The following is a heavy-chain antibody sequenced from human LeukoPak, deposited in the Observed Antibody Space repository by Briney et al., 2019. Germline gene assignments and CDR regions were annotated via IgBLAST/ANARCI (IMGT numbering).Heavy chain of an antibody. V-gene: IGHV3-30*02. Sequence: GGSLRLSCAASGFTFSSYGMHWVRQAPGKGLEWVAFIRYDGSNKYYADSVKGRFTISRDNSKNTLYLQMNSLRAEDTAVYYCAKDRPSIAVAGRGFDYWGQGTLVTVSS. CDR2: IRYDGSNK. CDR1: GFTFSSYG. CDR3: AKDRPSIAVAGRGFDY. J-gene: IGHJ4*02. D-gene: IGHD6-19*01.